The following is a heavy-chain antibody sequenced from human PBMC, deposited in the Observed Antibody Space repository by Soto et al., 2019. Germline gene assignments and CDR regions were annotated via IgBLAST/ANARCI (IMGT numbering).Heavy chain of an antibody. CDR3: AKASGFHSPVRDAFDV. D-gene: IGHD3-10*01. CDR2: LWHDSSTE. J-gene: IGHJ3*01. Sequence: PGGSLRLSCAASGFTFSGSGMHWVRQAPCMGLEWVAVLWHDSSTEYYADSVKGRFTVSRDNPKNNLFLQMNSLRAEDTAVYYCAKASGFHSPVRDAFDVWGQGTMVTVSS. V-gene: IGHV3-33*06. CDR1: GFTFSGSG.